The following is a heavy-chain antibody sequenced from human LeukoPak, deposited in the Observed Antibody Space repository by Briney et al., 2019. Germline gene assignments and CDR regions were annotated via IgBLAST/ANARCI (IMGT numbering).Heavy chain of an antibody. CDR1: GGSITSSSYC. J-gene: IGHJ4*02. CDR2: IYYSGST. Sequence: SETLSLTCTVSGGSITSSSYCWGWIRQPPGKGLEWIGNIYYSGSTYYSPSLKSRVTISVDTSKKQFSLKLSSVTAADTAVYYCARGDTVAARPGRFDSWGQGTLVTVSS. CDR3: ARGDTVAARPGRFDS. D-gene: IGHD6-6*01. V-gene: IGHV4-39*07.